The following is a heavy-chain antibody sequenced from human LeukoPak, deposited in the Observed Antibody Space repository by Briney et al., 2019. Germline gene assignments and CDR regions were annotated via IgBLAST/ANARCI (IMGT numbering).Heavy chain of an antibody. CDR2: IYHSGST. CDR1: GGSFSGYY. Sequence: TSETLSLTCAVYGGSFSGYYWSWIRQPPGKGLEWIGEIYHSGSTNYNPSLKSRVTISVDKSKNQFSLKLSSVTAADTAVYYCAREADIAVAVTYFDYWGQGTLVTVSS. V-gene: IGHV4-34*01. D-gene: IGHD6-19*01. CDR3: AREADIAVAVTYFDY. J-gene: IGHJ4*02.